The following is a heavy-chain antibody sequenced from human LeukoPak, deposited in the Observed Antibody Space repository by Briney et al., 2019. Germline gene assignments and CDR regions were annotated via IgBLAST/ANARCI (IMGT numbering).Heavy chain of an antibody. V-gene: IGHV1-8*02. Sequence: ASVKVSCKASGYTFTGYYMHWVRQAPGQGLEWMGWMNPNSGNTGYAQKFQGRVTMTRNTSISTAYMELSSLRSEDTAVYYCARSRSTLADYWGQGTLVTVSS. J-gene: IGHJ4*02. CDR3: ARSRSTLADY. D-gene: IGHD2/OR15-2a*01. CDR2: MNPNSGNT. CDR1: GYTFTGYY.